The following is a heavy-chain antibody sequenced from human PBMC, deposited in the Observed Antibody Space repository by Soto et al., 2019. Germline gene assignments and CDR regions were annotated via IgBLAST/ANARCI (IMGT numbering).Heavy chain of an antibody. CDR3: AKDSVWAVPELRAYFYYYYMDV. CDR2: ISYDGSNK. D-gene: IGHD3-16*01. Sequence: GGSLRLSCAASGFTFSSYGMHWVRQAPGKGLEWVAVISYDGSNKYYADSVKGRFTISRDNSKNTLYLQMNSLRAEDTAVYYCAKDSVWAVPELRAYFYYYYMDVWGKGTTVTVSS. CDR1: GFTFSSYG. V-gene: IGHV3-30*18. J-gene: IGHJ6*03.